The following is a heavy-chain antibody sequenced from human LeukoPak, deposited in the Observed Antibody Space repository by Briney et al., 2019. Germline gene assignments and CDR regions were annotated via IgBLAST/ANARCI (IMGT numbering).Heavy chain of an antibody. CDR2: ISYDGSNK. V-gene: IGHV3-30*04. D-gene: IGHD2-8*01. CDR3: ARELGYCTNGVCLYYFDY. J-gene: IGHJ4*02. Sequence: PGGSLRPSCAASGFTFSSYAMHWVRQAPGKGLEWVAVISYDGSNKYYADSVKGRFTISRDNSKNTLYLQMNSLRAEDTAVYYCARELGYCTNGVCLYYFDYWGQGTLVTVSS. CDR1: GFTFSSYA.